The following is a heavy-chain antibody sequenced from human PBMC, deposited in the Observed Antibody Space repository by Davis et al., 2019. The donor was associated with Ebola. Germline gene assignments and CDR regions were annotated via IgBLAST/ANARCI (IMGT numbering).Heavy chain of an antibody. CDR2: IIPIFGTA. Sequence: AASVKVSCKASGYTFNIYHVHWVRQAPGQGLEWMGGIIPIFGTANYAQKFQGRVTITADKSTSTAYMELSSLRSEDTAVYYCARDLGAPSDYWGQGTLVTVSS. V-gene: IGHV1-69*06. CDR3: ARDLGAPSDY. CDR1: GYTFNIYH. D-gene: IGHD3-10*01. J-gene: IGHJ4*02.